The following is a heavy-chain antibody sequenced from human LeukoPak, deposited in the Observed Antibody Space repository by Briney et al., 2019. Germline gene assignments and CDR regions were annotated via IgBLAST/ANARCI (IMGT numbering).Heavy chain of an antibody. V-gene: IGHV1-8*01. J-gene: IGHJ4*02. Sequence: ASVKVSCKASGYTFTSYDINWVRQATGQGLEWMGWMNPNSGNTGYAQKFQGRVTMTRNTSISTAYMELSSLRSEDTAVYYCATDLAVAGHLFDYWGQGTLVTVSS. CDR2: MNPNSGNT. D-gene: IGHD6-19*01. CDR1: GYTFTSYD. CDR3: ATDLAVAGHLFDY.